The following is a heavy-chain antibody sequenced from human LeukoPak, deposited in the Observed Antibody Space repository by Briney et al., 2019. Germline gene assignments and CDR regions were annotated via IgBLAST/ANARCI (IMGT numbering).Heavy chain of an antibody. CDR3: AKLRADYGDYATAAFDI. D-gene: IGHD4-17*01. J-gene: IGHJ3*02. CDR2: ISYDGSNK. V-gene: IGHV3-30-3*02. CDR1: GFTFSSYA. Sequence: GGSLRLSCAASGFTFSSYAMSWVRQAPGKGLEWVAVISYDGSNKYYADSVKGRFTISRDNAKNSLYLQMNSLRDEDTAVYYCAKLRADYGDYATAAFDIWGQGTMVTVSS.